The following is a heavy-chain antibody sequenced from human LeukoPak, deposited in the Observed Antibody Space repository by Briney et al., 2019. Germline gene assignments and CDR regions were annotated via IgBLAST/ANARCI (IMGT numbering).Heavy chain of an antibody. CDR1: GGTFSSHA. CDR3: ARPPPTTVTRWKDYYYYGMDV. D-gene: IGHD4-17*01. Sequence: ASVKVSCKASGGTFSSHAISWVRQAPGQGLEWMGGIIPIFGTANYAQKFQGRVTITADESTSTAYMELSSLRSEDTAVYYCARPPPTTVTRWKDYYYYGMDVWGQGTTVTVSS. J-gene: IGHJ6*02. V-gene: IGHV1-69*13. CDR2: IIPIFGTA.